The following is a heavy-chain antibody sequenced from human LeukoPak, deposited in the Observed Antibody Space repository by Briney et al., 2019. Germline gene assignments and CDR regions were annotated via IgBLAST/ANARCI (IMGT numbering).Heavy chain of an antibody. D-gene: IGHD1-26*01. V-gene: IGHV3-21*01. CDR1: GFILSTSS. CDR3: ASGTIVGARGADN. CDR2: ISGTSVHI. J-gene: IGHJ4*02. Sequence: GGSLRLSCSASGFILSTSSMKWFRQAPGKALEWVSAISGTSVHIYYADSVKGRFTISRDNVKESLYLHMNSLRAEDTAVYYCASGTIVGARGADNWGQGTLATVSS.